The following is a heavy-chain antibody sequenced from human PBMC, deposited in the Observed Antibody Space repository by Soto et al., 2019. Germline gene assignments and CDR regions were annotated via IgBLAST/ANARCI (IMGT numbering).Heavy chain of an antibody. CDR2: ISRSGIT. CDR3: ARVLRGWFDP. V-gene: IGHV4-4*02. CDR1: GGSITSANW. J-gene: IGHJ5*02. Sequence: SETLSLTCAVSGGSITSANWWTWVRQPPGGGLEWIGEISRSGITNYKASLKSRVTMSVDKTKNDVSLKLTSVTAADTAVYYCARVLRGWFDPWGQGTPVTVSS.